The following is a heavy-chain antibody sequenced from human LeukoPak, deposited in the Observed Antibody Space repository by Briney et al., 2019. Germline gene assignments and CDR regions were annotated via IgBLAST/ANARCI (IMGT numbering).Heavy chain of an antibody. CDR1: VSTFTDYY. CDR2: INPNSGGT. V-gene: IGHV1-2*02. J-gene: IGHJ4*02. Sequence: ASVKVSCKASVSTFTDYYMEWVRQAPGQGLEWMGWINPNSGGTNYAQKFQGRVTTTRDTSISTAYMELSRLRSDDTAVYYCARVRSYCTNGVCYWDLDYWGQGTLVTVSS. CDR3: ARVRSYCTNGVCYWDLDY. D-gene: IGHD2-8*01.